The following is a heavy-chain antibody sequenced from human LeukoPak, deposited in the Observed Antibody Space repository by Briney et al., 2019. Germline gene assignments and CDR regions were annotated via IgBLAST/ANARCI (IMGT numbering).Heavy chain of an antibody. CDR3: ARARLTDYVWGRRTFDI. V-gene: IGHV3-30*03. Sequence: GRSLILSCAASRFTLSTYGIHWVRQGPGKGLQWLAAISDDGGNKYYGDSVKGRFTISRDNSKNSVYLQLNSLRAEDTAVYYCARARLTDYVWGRRTFDIWGQGTMVTISS. D-gene: IGHD3-16*01. CDR1: RFTLSTYG. CDR2: ISDDGGNK. J-gene: IGHJ3*02.